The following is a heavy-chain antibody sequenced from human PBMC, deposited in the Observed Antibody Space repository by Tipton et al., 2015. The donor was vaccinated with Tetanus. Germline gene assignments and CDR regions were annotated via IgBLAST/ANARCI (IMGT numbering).Heavy chain of an antibody. CDR3: AASVVRWFDP. CDR2: VNQAGNT. V-gene: IGHV4-34*01. Sequence: TLSLTCAVYGGSFTDYSWSWIRQPPGQGLEWIGEVNQAGNTDYIPSLKGRVTMSLDTSKKQLSLKLTSVTAADTAVYYCAASVVRWFDPWGQGTLVTVSS. J-gene: IGHJ5*02. CDR1: GGSFTDYS. D-gene: IGHD2-2*01.